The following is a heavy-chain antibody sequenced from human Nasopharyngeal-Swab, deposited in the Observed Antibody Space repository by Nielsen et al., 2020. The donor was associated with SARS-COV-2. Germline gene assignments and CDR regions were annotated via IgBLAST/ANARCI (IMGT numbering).Heavy chain of an antibody. CDR1: GFTFSSYA. Sequence: GGSLRLSCAASGFTFSSYAMSWVRQAPGKGLEWVSAISGSGGSKYYADSVKGRFTISRDNSKNTLYLQMNSLRAEDTAVYYCAKDAGRSIVVVPAASSYWGQGTLVTVSS. V-gene: IGHV3-23*01. CDR2: ISGSGGSK. CDR3: AKDAGRSIVVVPAASSY. J-gene: IGHJ4*02. D-gene: IGHD2-2*01.